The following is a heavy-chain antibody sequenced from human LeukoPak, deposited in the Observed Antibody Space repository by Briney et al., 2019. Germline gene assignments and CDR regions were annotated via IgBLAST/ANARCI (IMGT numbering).Heavy chain of an antibody. V-gene: IGHV1-46*01. CDR2: INPSGGST. Sequence: ASVKVSCKASGDTFTSFYIHWVRQAPGQGLEWMGIINPSGGSTSYAQKFQGRVTITADESTSTAYMELSSLRSEDTAVYYCARDEGDWGQGTLVTVSS. J-gene: IGHJ4*02. CDR3: ARDEGD. CDR1: GDTFTSFY.